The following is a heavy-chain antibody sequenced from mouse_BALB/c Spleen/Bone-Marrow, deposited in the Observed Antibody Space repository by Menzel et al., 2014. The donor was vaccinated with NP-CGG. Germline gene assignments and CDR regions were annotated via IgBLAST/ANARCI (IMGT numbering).Heavy chain of an antibody. V-gene: IGHV5-17*02. D-gene: IGHD3-1*01. CDR3: ARGAARATWFAY. CDR2: ISSGSSTI. CDR1: GFTFSSFG. J-gene: IGHJ3*01. Sequence: DVKLVESGGGLVQPGGSRKLSCAASGFTFSSFGMHWVRQAPEKGLERVAYISSGSSTIYYADTVKGRFTISRDNPKNTLFLQMTSLRSEDTAMYYCARGAARATWFAYWGQGTLVTVSA.